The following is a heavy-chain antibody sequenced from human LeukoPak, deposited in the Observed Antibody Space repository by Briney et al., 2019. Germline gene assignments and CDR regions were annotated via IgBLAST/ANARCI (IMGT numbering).Heavy chain of an antibody. D-gene: IGHD1-26*01. J-gene: IGHJ4*02. CDR1: GGSISSYY. V-gene: IGHV4-59*01. CDR2: MYYSGST. CDR3: ASGNYWYYFDH. Sequence: SETLSLTCTVSGGSISSYYWSWIRQPPGKGLEWIGYMYYSGSTNYNPSLKSRVTISVDTSKNQFSLKLSSVTAADTAVYYCASGNYWYYFDHWGQGTLVTVSS.